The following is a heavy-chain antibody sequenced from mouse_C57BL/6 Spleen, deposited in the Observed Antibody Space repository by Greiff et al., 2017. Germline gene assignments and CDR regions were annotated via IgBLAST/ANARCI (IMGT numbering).Heavy chain of an antibody. Sequence: QVQLQQSGAELVRPGSSVKLSCKASGYTFTSYWMHWVKQRPIQGLEWIGNIDPSDSETHYNQKFKDKATLTVDKSSSTAYMQLSSLTSEDSAVYCCARWGTAQPLAYWGQGTLVTVSA. CDR1: GYTFTSYW. CDR3: ARWGTAQPLAY. D-gene: IGHD3-2*02. V-gene: IGHV1-52*01. CDR2: IDPSDSET. J-gene: IGHJ3*01.